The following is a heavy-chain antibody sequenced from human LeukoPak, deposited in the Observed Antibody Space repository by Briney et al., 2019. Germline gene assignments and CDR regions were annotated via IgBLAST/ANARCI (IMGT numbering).Heavy chain of an antibody. V-gene: IGHV3-15*01. CDR2: IKSKTDGGTT. J-gene: IGHJ4*02. CDR3: TTDRYDFWSGYYDY. D-gene: IGHD3-3*01. Sequence: PGKGLDWVGRIKSKTDGGTTDYAAPVKGRFTISRDDSKDTLYLQMNSLKTEDTAVYYCTTDRYDFWSGYYDYWGQGTLVTVSS.